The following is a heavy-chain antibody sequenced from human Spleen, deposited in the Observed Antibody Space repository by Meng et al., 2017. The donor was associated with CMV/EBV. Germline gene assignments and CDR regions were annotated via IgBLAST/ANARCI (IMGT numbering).Heavy chain of an antibody. D-gene: IGHD3-22*01. Sequence: QVAAQDAGPGLVKPSQTLSLTCTVSGGSIRSGDYYWSWIRQPPGKGLEWIGYIYYSGSTYYNPSLKSRVTISVDTSKNQFSLKLSSVTAADTAVYYCARGYYDSSGYGYWYLDLWGRGTLVTVSS. J-gene: IGHJ2*01. CDR3: ARGYYDSSGYGYWYLDL. CDR1: GGSIRSGDYY. CDR2: IYYSGST. V-gene: IGHV4-30-4*01.